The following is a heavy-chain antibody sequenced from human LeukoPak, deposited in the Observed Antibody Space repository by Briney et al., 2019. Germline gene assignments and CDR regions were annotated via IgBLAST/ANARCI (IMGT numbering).Heavy chain of an antibody. CDR3: AKGVQLCN. V-gene: IGHV3-30*18. Sequence: GGSLRLSCASSGFTFSSYGMHWVRQAPGKGLEWVAVISYDGSNKYYADSVKGRFTISRDNSKNTLYLQMNSLRAEDTAVYYCAKGVQLCNWGQGTLVTVSS. CDR2: ISYDGSNK. J-gene: IGHJ4*02. D-gene: IGHD5-18*01. CDR1: GFTFSSYG.